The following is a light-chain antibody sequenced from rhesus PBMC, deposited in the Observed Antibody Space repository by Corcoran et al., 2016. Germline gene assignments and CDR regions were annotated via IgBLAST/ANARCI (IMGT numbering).Light chain of an antibody. CDR1: EGVGSY. J-gene: IGKJ4*01. Sequence: EIVMTQSPATLSLSPGETATLSCRASEGVGSYLAWYQQKPGQAAKLPVHRAYFRPPGIPDRSSGSGSGTDFTLTIRSLGPEDFAVYYCQQYNKWPLTFGGGTKVEIK. V-gene: IGKV3-40*01. CDR2: RAY. CDR3: QQYNKWPLT.